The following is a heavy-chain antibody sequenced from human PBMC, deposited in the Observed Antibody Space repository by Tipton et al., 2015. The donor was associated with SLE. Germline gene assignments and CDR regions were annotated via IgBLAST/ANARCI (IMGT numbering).Heavy chain of an antibody. V-gene: IGHV4-59*01. J-gene: IGHJ2*01. Sequence: TLSLTCTVSGGSISSYYWSWIRQPPGKGLEWIGYIYYSGSTNYNPSLKSRVTISVDTSKIQFSLKLSSVTAADTAVYYCARGRHYGDYNWYFDLWGRGTLVTVSS. CDR3: ARGRHYGDYNWYFDL. CDR1: GGSISSYY. D-gene: IGHD4-17*01. CDR2: IYYSGST.